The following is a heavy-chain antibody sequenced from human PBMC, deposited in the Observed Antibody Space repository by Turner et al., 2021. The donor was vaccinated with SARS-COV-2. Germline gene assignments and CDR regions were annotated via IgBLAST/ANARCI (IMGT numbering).Heavy chain of an antibody. V-gene: IGHV4-39*01. J-gene: IGHJ5*02. CDR1: GASIGSSRNY. CDR3: ARHDSRITNIIVVPRNWFDP. D-gene: IGHD3-22*01. CDR2: IIYGGRT. Sequence: QLQLQESGPGLVKASETLSLTCTVHGASIGSSRNYWGWIRQPPGKGLEWIGSIIYGGRTYYKSSLKSRVTISVDTSKNQISLKLSTVTAADTAKYYCARHDSRITNIIVVPRNWFDPWGQGTLVTVSS.